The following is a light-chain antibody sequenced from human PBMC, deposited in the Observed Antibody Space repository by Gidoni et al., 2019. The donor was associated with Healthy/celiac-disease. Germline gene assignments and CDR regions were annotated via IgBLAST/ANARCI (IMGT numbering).Light chain of an antibody. CDR2: WAS. J-gene: IGKJ1*01. CDR1: QRVLYSSNNKNY. Sequence: DIVMTQSPDSLAVSLGERATINCKSSQRVLYSSNNKNYLAWYQQKPGQPPKLLIYWASTRESGVPDRFSGSGSGKDFTLTISSLQAEDVAVYYCQQYYSTPPTFGQGTKVEIK. CDR3: QQYYSTPPT. V-gene: IGKV4-1*01.